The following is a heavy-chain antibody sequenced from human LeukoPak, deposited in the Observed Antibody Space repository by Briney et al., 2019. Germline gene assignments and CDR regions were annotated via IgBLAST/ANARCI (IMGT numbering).Heavy chain of an antibody. CDR2: INHSGST. J-gene: IGHJ3*02. D-gene: IGHD3-10*01. CDR1: GGSFSGYY. V-gene: IGHV4-34*01. Sequence: PSETLSLTCAVYGGSFSGYYWSWIRQPPGKGLEWIGEINHSGSTNYNPSLKSRVTISVDTSKNQFSLKLSSVTAADTAVYYCARELGPYGSGSYYAFDIWGQGTMVTVSS. CDR3: ARELGPYGSGSYYAFDI.